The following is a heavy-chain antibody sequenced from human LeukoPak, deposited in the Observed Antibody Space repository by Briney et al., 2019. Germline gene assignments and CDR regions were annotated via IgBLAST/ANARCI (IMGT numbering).Heavy chain of an antibody. J-gene: IGHJ4*02. V-gene: IGHV3-30-3*01. CDR1: RFTFKNYA. Sequence: GGSLRLSCAASRFTFKNYAMSWVRQAPGKGLEGVAVISYDGSNKYYADSVKGRFTIPRDNYKHTLYLQMNSLRAEDTAVYYCARDGDYGPGSYYLVYWGQGTLVTVSS. CDR2: ISYDGSNK. CDR3: ARDGDYGPGSYYLVY. D-gene: IGHD3-10*01.